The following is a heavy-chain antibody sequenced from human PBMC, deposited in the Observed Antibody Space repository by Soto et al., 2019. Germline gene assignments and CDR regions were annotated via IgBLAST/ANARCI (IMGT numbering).Heavy chain of an antibody. D-gene: IGHD1-26*01. V-gene: IGHV4-31*03. CDR1: GGSISSGGYY. CDR3: ASLVGAYNKFDY. Sequence: TAETLSLTCTVSGGSISSGGYYWSWIRQHPGKGLEWIGYIYYSGSTYYNPSLKSRVTISVDTSKNQFSLKLSSVTAADTAVYYCASLVGAYNKFDYWGQGTLVTVSS. J-gene: IGHJ4*02. CDR2: IYYSGST.